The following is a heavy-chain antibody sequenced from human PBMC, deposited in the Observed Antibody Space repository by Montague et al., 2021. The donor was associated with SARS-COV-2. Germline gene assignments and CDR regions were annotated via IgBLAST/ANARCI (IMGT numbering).Heavy chain of an antibody. Sequence: SETLSLTCGVSGASIMGYHWSWVRKPPGRGLEWIGDVRDTGTTNYNPSLHNRITISIDTSEGQFSLRLTSVTAADTAVCYCARFFRVGTSSAFDRWGQGIPVTVSS. CDR2: VRDTGTT. D-gene: IGHD3-10*01. CDR1: GASIMGYH. J-gene: IGHJ4*02. CDR3: ARFFRVGTSSAFDR. V-gene: IGHV4-59*08.